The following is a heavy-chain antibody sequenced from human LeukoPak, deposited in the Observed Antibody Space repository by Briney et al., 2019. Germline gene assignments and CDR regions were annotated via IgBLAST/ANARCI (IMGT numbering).Heavy chain of an antibody. CDR1: GGSISSYY. J-gene: IGHJ4*02. V-gene: IGHV4-59*01. CDR2: IYYSGST. CDR3: ARGWGYYDSSGYYG. D-gene: IGHD3-22*01. Sequence: SETLSLTCTVSGGSISSYYWSWIRQPPGKGLEWIGYIYYSGSTNYNPSLKSRVTISVDTSKNQFSLKLSSVTAADTAVYYCARGWGYYDSSGYYGWGQGTLVTVSS.